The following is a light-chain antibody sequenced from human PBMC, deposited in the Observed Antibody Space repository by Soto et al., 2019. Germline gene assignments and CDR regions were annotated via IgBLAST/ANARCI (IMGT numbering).Light chain of an antibody. CDR3: QQANNFPIT. Sequence: DIQMTQSPSSVSPSVGDRVTITCRASQGIDNWLAWYQQKPGKAPNLLIFPASTFQSGVPSRFSGSGSGTDFTLTISSLQPEDFATYYCQQANNFPITFGQGTRLESK. V-gene: IGKV1D-12*01. J-gene: IGKJ5*01. CDR2: PAS. CDR1: QGIDNW.